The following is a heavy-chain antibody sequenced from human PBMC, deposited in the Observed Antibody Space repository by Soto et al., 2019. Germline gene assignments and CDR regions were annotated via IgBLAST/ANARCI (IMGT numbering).Heavy chain of an antibody. CDR1: CGSISPFY. D-gene: IGHD2-15*01. CDR3: ARVGGVAARTFDY. CDR2: LYYSGNT. V-gene: IGHV4-59*01. Sequence: SETLSLTCTVSCGSISPFYWSWVRQPPGKGLEWIGYLYYSGNTNYNPSLKSRVTISVDASKNQVSLRLTSVTAADTAVYYCARVGGVAARTFDYWGQGTVVTVSS. J-gene: IGHJ4*02.